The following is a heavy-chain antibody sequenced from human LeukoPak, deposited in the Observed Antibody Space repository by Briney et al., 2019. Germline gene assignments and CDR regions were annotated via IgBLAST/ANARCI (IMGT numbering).Heavy chain of an antibody. D-gene: IGHD4-23*01. CDR1: GFIFSRYG. CDR2: ISGSGGTT. CDR3: AKDLDGGSRYYYYYMDV. Sequence: GGSLRLSCAASGFIFSRYGMSWVRQAPGKGLEWVSTISGSGGTTYYGDSVKGRFTISRDNSKNTLHLQMNSLRAEDTAVYYCAKDLDGGSRYYYYYMDVWGKGTTVTVSS. J-gene: IGHJ6*03. V-gene: IGHV3-23*01.